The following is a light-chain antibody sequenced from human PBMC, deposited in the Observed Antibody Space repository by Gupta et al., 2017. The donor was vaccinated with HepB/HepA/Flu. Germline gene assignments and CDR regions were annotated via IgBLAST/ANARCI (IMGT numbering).Light chain of an antibody. V-gene: IGKV2-30*01. Sequence: DVVMTQSPLSLPVSLGQAASISCRSSQSLVFSDGNTYLSGYQQRPGHSPRRLIYKISNRDSGVPDRFSGSGSGTDFTLKISRVEAEDVGTYYCMDATYWPWTFGQGTKVEIK. CDR1: QSLVFSDGNTY. J-gene: IGKJ1*01. CDR2: KIS. CDR3: MDATYWPWT.